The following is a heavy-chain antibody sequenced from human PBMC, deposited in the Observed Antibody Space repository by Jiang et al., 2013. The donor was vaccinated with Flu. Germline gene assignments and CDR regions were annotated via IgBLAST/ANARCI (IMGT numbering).Heavy chain of an antibody. V-gene: IGHV3-30-3*01. D-gene: IGHD3-3*01. CDR3: ASLYDFWSGYYNYYFDY. Sequence: GGVVQPGRSLRLSCAASGFTFRSYAMHWVRQAPGKGLEWVAVISYDGSNKYYADSVKGRFTISRDNSKNTLYLEMNSLRAEDAAVYYCASLYDFWSGYYNYYFDYWGQGTLVTVSS. J-gene: IGHJ4*02. CDR1: GFTFRSYA. CDR2: ISYDGSNK.